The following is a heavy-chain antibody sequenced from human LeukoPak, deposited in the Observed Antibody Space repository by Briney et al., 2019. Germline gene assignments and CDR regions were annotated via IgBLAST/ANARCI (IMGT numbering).Heavy chain of an antibody. Sequence: PSETLSLTCTVSGGSISSSSYYWGWIRQPPGKGLEWIGSIYYSGSTYYNPSLKSRVTISVDTSKNQFSLKLSSVTAADTAVYYCARPRAYTWDAFDIWGQGTMVTVSS. CDR3: ARPRAYTWDAFDI. CDR1: GGSISSSSYY. CDR2: IYYSGST. J-gene: IGHJ3*02. D-gene: IGHD3-16*01. V-gene: IGHV4-39*01.